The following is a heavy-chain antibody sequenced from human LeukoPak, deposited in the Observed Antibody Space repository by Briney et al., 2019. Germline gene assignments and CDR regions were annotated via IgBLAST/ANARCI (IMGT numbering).Heavy chain of an antibody. CDR3: ARVQYYYDSSGYLLPGYFDY. Sequence: KPSETLSLTCTVSGGSISSYYWSWIRQPPGKGLEWIGYISYSGSTNYNPSLKSRVTISVDTSKNQFSLKLSSVTAADTAVYYCARVQYYYDSSGYLLPGYFDYWGQGTLVTVSS. V-gene: IGHV4-59*01. J-gene: IGHJ4*02. D-gene: IGHD3-22*01. CDR2: ISYSGST. CDR1: GGSISSYY.